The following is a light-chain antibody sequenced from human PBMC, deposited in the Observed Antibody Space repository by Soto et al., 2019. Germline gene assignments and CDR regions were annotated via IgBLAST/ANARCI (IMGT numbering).Light chain of an antibody. CDR1: QSVRNN. CDR2: YAS. V-gene: IGKV3-15*01. J-gene: IGKJ5*01. Sequence: EILMTQSPATLFVSPGERATLSCRASQSVRNNLAWYQQKPGQAPRLLIYYASTRGTGIPARFSGSGSGTKFTLTISSLQSEDFALYYCQQYNNWPPITFGQGTRLEIK. CDR3: QQYNNWPPIT.